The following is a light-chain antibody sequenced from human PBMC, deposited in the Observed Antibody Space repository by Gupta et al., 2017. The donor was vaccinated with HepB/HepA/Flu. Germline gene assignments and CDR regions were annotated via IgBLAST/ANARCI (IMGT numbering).Light chain of an antibody. CDR1: QSISSN. Sequence: EIGMPQSPASLSVPPGERATLPCRASQSISSNLAWYQQKPGQSPRHLIYGASTRATGIPARFSGSGSGTEFTLTVSSLQSEDFAVYYCQQYNKWPWTFGQGTKVEIK. CDR2: GAS. J-gene: IGKJ1*01. CDR3: QQYNKWPWT. V-gene: IGKV3-15*01.